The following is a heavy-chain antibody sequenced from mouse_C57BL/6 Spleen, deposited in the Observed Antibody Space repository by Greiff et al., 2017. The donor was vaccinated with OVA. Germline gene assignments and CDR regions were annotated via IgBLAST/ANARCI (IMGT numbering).Heavy chain of an antibody. CDR1: GYAFSSSW. V-gene: IGHV1-82*01. Sequence: QVQLQQSGPELVKPGASVKISCKASGYAFSSSWMNWVKQRPGKGLEWIGRIYPGDGDTNYNGKFKGKATLTADKSSSTAYMQLSSLTSEDSAVYFCARVHYGSSYLGYWGQGTTLTVSS. CDR2: IYPGDGDT. CDR3: ARVHYGSSYLGY. D-gene: IGHD1-1*01. J-gene: IGHJ2*01.